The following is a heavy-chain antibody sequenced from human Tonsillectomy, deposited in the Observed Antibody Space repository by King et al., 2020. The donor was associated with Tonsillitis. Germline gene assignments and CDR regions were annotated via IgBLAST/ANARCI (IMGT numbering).Heavy chain of an antibody. V-gene: IGHV3-30*05. Sequence: VQLVESGGGVVQPGRSLRLSCAASGFTFNSYGMHWVRQAPGKGLEWVAVISYDGSNKYYADSVKGRFTISRDNSKNTLYLQMNSLRAEDTAVYYCARSRLTVTTWNYFDYWGQGTLVTVSS. D-gene: IGHD4-11*01. J-gene: IGHJ4*02. CDR2: ISYDGSNK. CDR1: GFTFNSYG. CDR3: ARSRLTVTTWNYFDY.